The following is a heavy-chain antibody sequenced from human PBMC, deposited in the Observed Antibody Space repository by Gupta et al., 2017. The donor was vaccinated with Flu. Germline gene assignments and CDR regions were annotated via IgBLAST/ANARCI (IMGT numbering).Heavy chain of an antibody. CDR2: IYSSGST. Sequence: GRIYSSGSTDYNPSLKSRVTMSVDTSNNQFSLNLRSVTAADTAVYYCARGPICSGGSCYFDYWGQGTLVSVSS. J-gene: IGHJ4*02. CDR3: ARGPICSGGSCYFDY. V-gene: IGHV4-4*07. D-gene: IGHD2-15*01.